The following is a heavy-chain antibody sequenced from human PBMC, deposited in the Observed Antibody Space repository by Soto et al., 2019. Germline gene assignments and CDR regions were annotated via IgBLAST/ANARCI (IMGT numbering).Heavy chain of an antibody. D-gene: IGHD5-12*01. Sequence: ASVQVSCNSSGYTFTSYYMHWVRQAPGQGLEWMGIINPSGGSTSYAQKLQGRVTMTTDTSTSTAYMELRSLRSDDTAVYYCARVRYSGYGGSWFDPWGQGTLVTVSS. V-gene: IGHV1-46*01. CDR3: ARVRYSGYGGSWFDP. J-gene: IGHJ5*02. CDR2: INPSGGST. CDR1: GYTFTSYY.